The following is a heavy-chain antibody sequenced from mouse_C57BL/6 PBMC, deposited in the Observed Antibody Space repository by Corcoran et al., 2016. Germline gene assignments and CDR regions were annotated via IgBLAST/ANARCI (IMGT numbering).Heavy chain of an antibody. CDR1: GYSFTDNN. CDR3: AKNYGSSYGWFAY. CDR2: INPNYGAT. J-gene: IGHJ3*01. Sequence: EFQLQQSGPELVKPGASVKISCKASGYSFTDNNMNWVKQSNGKSLEWIGIINPNYGATSYNQKFKGKATLTVDQSSSTAYMQLNSLTSEDSAVYYCAKNYGSSYGWFAYWGQGTLVTVSA. V-gene: IGHV1-39*01. D-gene: IGHD1-1*01.